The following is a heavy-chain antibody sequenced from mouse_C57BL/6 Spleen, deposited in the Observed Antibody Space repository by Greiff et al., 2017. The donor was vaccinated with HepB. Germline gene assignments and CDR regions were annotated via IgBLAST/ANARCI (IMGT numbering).Heavy chain of an antibody. V-gene: IGHV5-17*01. CDR3: ALWLRRGNYFDY. CDR1: GFTFSDYG. Sequence: EVKVEESGGGLVKPGGSLKLSCAASGFTFSDYGMHWVRQAPEKGLEWVAYISSGSSTIYYADTVKGRFTLSRDNAKNTLFLQMTSLRSEDTAMYYCALWLRRGNYFDYWGQGTTLTVSS. D-gene: IGHD2-2*01. J-gene: IGHJ2*01. CDR2: ISSGSSTI.